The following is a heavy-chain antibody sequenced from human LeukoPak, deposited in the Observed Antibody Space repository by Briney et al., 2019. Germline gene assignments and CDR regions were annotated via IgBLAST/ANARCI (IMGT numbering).Heavy chain of an antibody. D-gene: IGHD3-10*02. J-gene: IGHJ4*02. CDR2: ISGSGGST. CDR3: AKYGVCGDTPRGHFDY. V-gene: IGHV3-23*01. Sequence: GGSLRLSCAASGFTFSGYAMTWVRQAPGKGLEWVSAISGSGGSTYYADSVKGRFTISRGNSKNTLYLQMNSLRAEDTAVYYCAKYGVCGDTPRGHFDYWGQGTLVTVSS. CDR1: GFTFSGYA.